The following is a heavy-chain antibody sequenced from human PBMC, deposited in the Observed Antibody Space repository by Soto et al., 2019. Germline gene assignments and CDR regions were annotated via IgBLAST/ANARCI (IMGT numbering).Heavy chain of an antibody. CDR3: ARGSGTSRSRYFDY. J-gene: IGHJ4*02. CDR2: ISGSGGST. D-gene: IGHD3-10*01. Sequence: GGSLRLSCAASGFTFSSYAMSWVHQAPGKGLEWVSTISGSGGSTYYADSVKGRFTISRDNSKNTLYVQMNSLRAEDTAVYYCARGSGTSRSRYFDYWGQGTLVTVSS. CDR1: GFTFSSYA. V-gene: IGHV3-23*01.